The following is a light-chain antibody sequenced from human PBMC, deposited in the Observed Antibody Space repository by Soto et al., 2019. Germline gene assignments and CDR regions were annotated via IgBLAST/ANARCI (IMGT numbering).Light chain of an antibody. CDR2: GAS. CDR1: QTISNSY. V-gene: IGKV3-20*01. CDR3: QVCGDSSPT. J-gene: IGKJ1*01. Sequence: EIVLTQSPGTLSLSPGERATLSCRASQTISNSYSAWYQQKPGQAPRLLIYGASTRATGIPERFSGSGSGTVFTLTISRLGPGEFAVCCCQVCGDSSPTFGRGTEVDI.